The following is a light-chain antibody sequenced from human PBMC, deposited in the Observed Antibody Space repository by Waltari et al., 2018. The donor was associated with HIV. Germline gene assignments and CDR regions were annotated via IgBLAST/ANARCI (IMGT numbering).Light chain of an antibody. CDR3: CSYPSSGTLVV. CDR2: EVT. Sequence: QSALTQPASVSGSPGQSISISCTEASSDIGNSNLVSWYQHHTGRAPKLLIFEVTKRPSGVSNRFSGSKSGNTASLTISDLQAEDEADYYCCSYPSSGTLVVFGGGTRVTVL. CDR1: SSDIGNSNL. V-gene: IGLV2-23*02. J-gene: IGLJ2*01.